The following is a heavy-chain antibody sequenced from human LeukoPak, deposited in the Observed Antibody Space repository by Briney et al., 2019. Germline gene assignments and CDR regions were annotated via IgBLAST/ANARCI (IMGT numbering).Heavy chain of an antibody. J-gene: IGHJ4*02. CDR1: GYTFTSYG. V-gene: IGHV1-18*01. CDR2: ISAYNGNT. Sequence: ASVKVSCKASGYTFTSYGISWVRQAPGQGLEWMGWISAYNGNTNYAQKLQGRVTMTTDTSTSTAYMELRSLRSDDTAVYYCARGPVGGWNGYYSDYWGQGTLVTVSS. D-gene: IGHD1-1*01. CDR3: ARGPVGGWNGYYSDY.